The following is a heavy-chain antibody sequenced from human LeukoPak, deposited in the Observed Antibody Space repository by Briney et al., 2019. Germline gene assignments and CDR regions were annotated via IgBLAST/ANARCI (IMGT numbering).Heavy chain of an antibody. J-gene: IGHJ2*01. Sequence: PGGSLRLSCAASGFTFSSYAMTWVRQAPGKGLEWVGFIRSKAYGGTTEYAASVKGRFTISRDDSKSIAYLQVNSLKTEDTAVYYCTRDFGDIVVVVAAWYFDLWGRGTLVTVSS. CDR2: IRSKAYGGTT. CDR1: GFTFSSYA. V-gene: IGHV3-49*04. CDR3: TRDFGDIVVVVAAWYFDL. D-gene: IGHD2-15*01.